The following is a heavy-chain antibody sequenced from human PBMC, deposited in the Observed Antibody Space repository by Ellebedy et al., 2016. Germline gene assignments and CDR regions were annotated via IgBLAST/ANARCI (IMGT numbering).Heavy chain of an antibody. Sequence: GGSLRLSXAASGFTFSSYAMSWVRQAPGKGLEWVSAISGSGGSTYYADSVKGRFTISRDNSKNTLYLQMNSLRAEDTAVYYCAKDTKYCSSTSCSQGVDYWGQGTLVTVSS. CDR3: AKDTKYCSSTSCSQGVDY. CDR2: ISGSGGST. V-gene: IGHV3-23*01. D-gene: IGHD2-2*01. J-gene: IGHJ4*02. CDR1: GFTFSSYA.